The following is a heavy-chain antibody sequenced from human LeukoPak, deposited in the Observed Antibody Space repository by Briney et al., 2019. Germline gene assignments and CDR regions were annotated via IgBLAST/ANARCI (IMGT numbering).Heavy chain of an antibody. Sequence: PGGSLRLPCAASGFTFSTSAMNWVRQAPGKGLEWVSGISPSGGDTYYADSVKGRFTISRDNSKNTLYLQMNSLTVEDTAVYYCAKSGSGYYLDWGQGTLVTVPS. J-gene: IGHJ4*02. CDR1: GFTFSTSA. D-gene: IGHD5-12*01. CDR3: AKSGSGYYLD. V-gene: IGHV3-23*01. CDR2: ISPSGGDT.